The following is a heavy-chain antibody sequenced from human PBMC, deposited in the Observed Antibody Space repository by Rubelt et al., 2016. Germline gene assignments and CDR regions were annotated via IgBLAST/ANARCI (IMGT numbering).Heavy chain of an antibody. Sequence: QVQLQQWGAGLLKPSETLSLTSAVYGGSFSGYSWSWIRQPPGRGLEWIGEITHSGRPNYNPSHKSRVTISVDTSKNQFSLKLGSVTAADTAVYYCARGPSPHNWFDPWGQGTLVTVSS. CDR1: GGSFSGYS. CDR3: ARGPSPHNWFDP. J-gene: IGHJ5*02. V-gene: IGHV4-34*01. CDR2: ITHSGRP.